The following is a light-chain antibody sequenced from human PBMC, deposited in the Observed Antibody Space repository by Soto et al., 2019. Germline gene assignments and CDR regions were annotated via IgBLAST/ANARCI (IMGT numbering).Light chain of an antibody. J-gene: IGKJ4*01. CDR2: GAS. CDR1: QSVSSSY. CDR3: QQYGSSPLT. V-gene: IGKV3-20*01. Sequence: DIVLTQSPGTLSLSPGERATLSCRASQSVSSSYLAWYQQKPGQAPRLLIYGASSSATGIPDRFSGSGSGTEFTLTISRLEPEDFAVYYCQQYGSSPLTFGRGTKVEIK.